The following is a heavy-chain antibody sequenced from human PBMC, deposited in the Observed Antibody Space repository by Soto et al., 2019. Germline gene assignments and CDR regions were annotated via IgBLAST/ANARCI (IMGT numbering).Heavy chain of an antibody. J-gene: IGHJ6*02. CDR2: IIPISETT. V-gene: IGHV1-69*01. CDR1: GGTFSSYA. D-gene: IGHD2-2*01. Sequence: QVQLVQSGAEVKKPGSSVKVSCKASGGTFSSYAISWVRQAPGQGLEWMGGIIPISETTNYAQKFQGRVTITADESKSTAYMELSSLRSEHTAVYYCARSQGSSTSLEIYYYYYYGMDVWGQGTMVTVSS. CDR3: ARSQGSSTSLEIYYYYYYGMDV.